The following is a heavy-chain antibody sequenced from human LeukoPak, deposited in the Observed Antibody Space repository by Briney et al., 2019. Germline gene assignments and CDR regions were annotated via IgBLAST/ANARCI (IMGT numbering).Heavy chain of an antibody. CDR2: ISSSGSII. J-gene: IGHJ6*03. CDR3: AKDGGYSYGDYYFYYMDV. CDR1: GFTFSDKY. D-gene: IGHD5-18*01. Sequence: GGSLRLSCAASGFTFSDKYMSWIRQAPGKGLEWVSYISSSGSIIYYADSVKGRFTISRDNSNNTLYLQMNSLRPEDTAVYYCAKDGGYSYGDYYFYYMDVWGKGTTVTISS. V-gene: IGHV3-11*04.